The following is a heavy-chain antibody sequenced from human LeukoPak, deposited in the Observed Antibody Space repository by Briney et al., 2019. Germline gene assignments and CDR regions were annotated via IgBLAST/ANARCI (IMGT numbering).Heavy chain of an antibody. V-gene: IGHV3-64*04. CDR3: AKDTVRKAYSSSSDY. D-gene: IGHD6-6*01. Sequence: GGSLRLSCAASEFTFSSYSMHWLRQAPGKGLEYVASISNNGGSTYYADSVKGRFTISRDNSKNTLYLQMNSLRAEDTAVYYCAKDTVRKAYSSSSDYWGQGTLVTVSS. J-gene: IGHJ4*02. CDR1: EFTFSSYS. CDR2: ISNNGGST.